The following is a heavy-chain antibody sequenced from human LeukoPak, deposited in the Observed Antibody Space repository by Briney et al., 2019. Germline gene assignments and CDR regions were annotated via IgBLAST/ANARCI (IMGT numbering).Heavy chain of an antibody. CDR3: ARCMVLSQGWCNWFDP. J-gene: IGHJ5*02. V-gene: IGHV3-23*01. Sequence: GGSLRLSCAASGFDLTTYAMTWVRQAPAKGLEWASSIRIGGGGTYYADSVKGRFTISRDNSENTLHLQMNNLRVEDTARYFCARCMVLSQGWCNWFDPWGQETLVTVSS. CDR1: GFDLTTYA. CDR2: IRIGGGGT. D-gene: IGHD6-13*01.